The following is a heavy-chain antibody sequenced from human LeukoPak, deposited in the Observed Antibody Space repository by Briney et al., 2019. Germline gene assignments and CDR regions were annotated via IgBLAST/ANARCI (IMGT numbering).Heavy chain of an antibody. CDR2: IIPIFGTA. Sequence: ASVKASCKASGGTFSSYAISWVRQAPGQGLEWMGGIIPIFGTANYAQKFQGRVTITADESTSTAYMELSSLRSEDTAVYYCARVSPAAPLPVDYYDSSGYYYVGWFDPWGQGTLVTVSS. CDR1: GGTFSSYA. D-gene: IGHD3-22*01. CDR3: ARVSPAAPLPVDYYDSSGYYYVGWFDP. J-gene: IGHJ5*02. V-gene: IGHV1-69*13.